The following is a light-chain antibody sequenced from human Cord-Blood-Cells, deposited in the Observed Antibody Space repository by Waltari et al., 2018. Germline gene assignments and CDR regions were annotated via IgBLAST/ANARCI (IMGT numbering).Light chain of an antibody. Sequence: QSVLTQPPSVSDAPSQRVTTPCSGSRPTTGTTPVNWYQQLPGKAPKLLIYYDDLLPSGVSDRFSGSKSGTSASLAISGLQSEDEADYYCAAWDDSLNGPVFGGGTKLTVL. CDR3: AAWDDSLNGPV. V-gene: IGLV1-36*01. CDR1: RPTTGTTP. J-gene: IGLJ2*01. CDR2: YDD.